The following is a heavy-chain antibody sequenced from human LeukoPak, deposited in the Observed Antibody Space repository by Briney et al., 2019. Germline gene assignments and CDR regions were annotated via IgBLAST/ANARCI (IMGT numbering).Heavy chain of an antibody. CDR1: GGTFNNYA. Sequence: ASVKVSCKASGGTFNNYAINWVRQAPGQGLEWMGGFDPEDGETIYAQKFQGRVTMTEDTSTDTAYMELSSLRSEDTAVYYCATGGGWFDPWGQGTLVTVSS. V-gene: IGHV1-24*01. D-gene: IGHD3-16*01. J-gene: IGHJ5*02. CDR2: FDPEDGET. CDR3: ATGGGWFDP.